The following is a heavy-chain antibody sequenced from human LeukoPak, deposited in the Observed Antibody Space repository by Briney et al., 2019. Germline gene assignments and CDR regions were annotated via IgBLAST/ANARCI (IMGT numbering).Heavy chain of an antibody. V-gene: IGHV3-74*01. CDR2: INNDGSDT. D-gene: IGHD7-27*01. CDR3: ARNNWGIDY. Sequence: PGGSLRLSCAASGFTFRNHWMHWVRQAPGKGLVWVARINNDGSDTSHADSVEGRSTISRDNAKDTLYLQMNSLRVEDTAVYYCARNNWGIDYWGQGTLVAVSS. J-gene: IGHJ4*02. CDR1: GFTFRNHW.